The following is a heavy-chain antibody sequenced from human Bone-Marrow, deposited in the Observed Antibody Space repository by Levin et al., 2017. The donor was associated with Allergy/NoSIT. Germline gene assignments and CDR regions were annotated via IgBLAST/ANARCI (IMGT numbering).Heavy chain of an antibody. J-gene: IGHJ4*02. CDR3: ARDRGQDIVVVPAALLYYFDY. CDR2: INPNSGGT. V-gene: IGHV1-2*02. Sequence: ASVKVSCKASGYTFTGYYMHWVRQAPGQGLEWMGWINPNSGGTNYAQKFQGRVTMTRDTSISTAYMELSRLRSDDTAVYYCARDRGQDIVVVPAALLYYFDYWGQGTLVTVSS. CDR1: GYTFTGYY. D-gene: IGHD2-2*01.